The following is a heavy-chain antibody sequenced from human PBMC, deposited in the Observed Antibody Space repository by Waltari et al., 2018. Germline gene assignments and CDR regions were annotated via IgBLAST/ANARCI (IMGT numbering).Heavy chain of an antibody. D-gene: IGHD3-16*01. Sequence: QVQLVQYGAEVKKPEASVKVSCKVSGYPLTELSMHWVGQAPGKGLEWMGGFDPEDGETIYAQKFQGRVTMTEDTSTDTAYMELSSLRSEDTAVYYCATDQGGTTYYFDYWGQGTLVTVSS. CDR3: ATDQGGTTYYFDY. J-gene: IGHJ4*02. CDR2: FDPEDGET. CDR1: GYPLTELS. V-gene: IGHV1-24*01.